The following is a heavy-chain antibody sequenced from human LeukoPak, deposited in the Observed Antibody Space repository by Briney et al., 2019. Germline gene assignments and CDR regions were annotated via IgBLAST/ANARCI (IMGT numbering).Heavy chain of an antibody. CDR3: TTGPLRISMIVIDY. Sequence: PGGSLRLSCAASGFTFSSYGMSWVRQAPGKGLEWVSAISGSGGSTYYADSVKGRFTISRDNSKNTLYLQMNSLRAEDTAVYYCTTGPLRISMIVIDYWGQGTLLTVSS. J-gene: IGHJ4*02. D-gene: IGHD3-22*01. CDR2: ISGSGGST. V-gene: IGHV3-23*01. CDR1: GFTFSSYG.